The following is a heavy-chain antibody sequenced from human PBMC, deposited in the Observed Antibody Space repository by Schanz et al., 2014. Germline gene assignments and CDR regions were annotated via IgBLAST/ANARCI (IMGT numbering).Heavy chain of an antibody. D-gene: IGHD2-15*01. Sequence: EVQLVESGGGLVKPGGSLRLSCAASGFSFSDYSMSWVRQAPGKGLEWISSMYINSGSTQYADSVRGRFTISRDNAKNTLSLQMNSLRAEDTGVYYCARGMVVTAWGQGTLVTVSS. CDR1: GFSFSDYS. J-gene: IGHJ5*02. V-gene: IGHV3-66*01. CDR3: ARGMVVTA. CDR2: MYINSGST.